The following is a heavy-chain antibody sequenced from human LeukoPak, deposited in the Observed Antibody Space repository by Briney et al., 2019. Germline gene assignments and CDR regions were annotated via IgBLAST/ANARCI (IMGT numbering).Heavy chain of an antibody. J-gene: IGHJ6*02. CDR3: AKDYYDSSGYILYYYYYGMDV. Sequence: GRSLRLSCAASGFTFSSYGMHWVRQAPGKGLEWVAVISYDGSNKYYADSVKGRFTISRDNSKNTLYLQMNSPRAEDTAVYYCAKDYYDSSGYILYYYYYGMDVWGQGTTVTVSS. CDR2: ISYDGSNK. D-gene: IGHD3-22*01. V-gene: IGHV3-30*18. CDR1: GFTFSSYG.